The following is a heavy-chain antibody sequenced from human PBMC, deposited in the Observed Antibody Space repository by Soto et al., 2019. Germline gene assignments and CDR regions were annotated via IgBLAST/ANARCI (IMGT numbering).Heavy chain of an antibody. J-gene: IGHJ5*02. Sequence: GASVKVSCKASGYTFTSYDINWVRQATGQGLEWMGWMNPNSGNTGYAQNFQGRVTMTRNTSISTAYMELSSLRSEDTAVYYCARVKSYDILPGYSTWFDPWGQGTLVTVSS. D-gene: IGHD3-9*01. CDR2: MNPNSGNT. CDR3: ARVKSYDILPGYSTWFDP. V-gene: IGHV1-8*01. CDR1: GYTFTSYD.